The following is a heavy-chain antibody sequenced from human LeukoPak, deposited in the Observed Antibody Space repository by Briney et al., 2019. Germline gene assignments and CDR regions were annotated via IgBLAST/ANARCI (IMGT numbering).Heavy chain of an antibody. CDR2: IRSKAYGGTT. D-gene: IGHD2-2*01. Sequence: GGSLGLSCTASGFTFGDYAMSWVRQAPGKGLEWVGFIRSKAYGGTTEYAASVKGRFTISRDDSKSIAYLQMNSLKTEDTAVYYCTRTTCPSTSCGGYYYYYYMDVWGKGTTVTVSS. V-gene: IGHV3-49*04. CDR3: TRTTCPSTSCGGYYYYYYMDV. J-gene: IGHJ6*03. CDR1: GFTFGDYA.